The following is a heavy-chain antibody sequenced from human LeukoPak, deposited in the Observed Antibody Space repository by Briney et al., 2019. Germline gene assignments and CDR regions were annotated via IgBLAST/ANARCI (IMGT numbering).Heavy chain of an antibody. V-gene: IGHV4-59*01. Sequence: PSETLSLTCTVSGGSISSYYWSWIRQPPGKGLEWIGYIYYSGITNYNPSLKSRITISVDTSRNQFSLNLTSVTAADTAAYHCARGGSLFDHWGQGTLVTVSS. CDR3: ARGGSLFDH. D-gene: IGHD2-15*01. CDR2: IYYSGIT. CDR1: GGSISSYY. J-gene: IGHJ4*02.